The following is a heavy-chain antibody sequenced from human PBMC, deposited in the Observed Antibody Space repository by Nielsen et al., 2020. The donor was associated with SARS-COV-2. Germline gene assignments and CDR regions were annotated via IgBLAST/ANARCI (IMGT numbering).Heavy chain of an antibody. D-gene: IGHD3-10*01. Sequence: GGSLRLSCAASGFTFDDYAMHWVRQAPGKGLEWVSGISWNSGSIGYADSVKGRFTISRDNAKNSLYLQMNSLSAEDTALYYCAKDKHRPYYGSGSYLGFLFDYWGQGTLVTVSS. V-gene: IGHV3-9*01. CDR3: AKDKHRPYYGSGSYLGFLFDY. CDR1: GFTFDDYA. J-gene: IGHJ4*02. CDR2: ISWNSGSI.